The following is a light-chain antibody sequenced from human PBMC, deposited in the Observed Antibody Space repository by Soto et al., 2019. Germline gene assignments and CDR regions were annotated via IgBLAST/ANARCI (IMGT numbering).Light chain of an antibody. V-gene: IGKV1-5*01. CDR3: QQYNSDPYT. CDR1: QPISNW. J-gene: IGKJ2*01. CDR2: DSS. Sequence: DIQMTQSPSTLSASVGDRVTISCRASQPISNWLAWYQQKPGKAPKLLIYDSSSLETGVPPRFSGTGSGTQYTLTISSLQPDDSAIYYCQQYNSDPYTFGQGTRLQIK.